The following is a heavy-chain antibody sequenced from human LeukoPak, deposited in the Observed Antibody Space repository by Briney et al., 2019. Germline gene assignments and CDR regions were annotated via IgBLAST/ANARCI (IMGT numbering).Heavy chain of an antibody. V-gene: IGHV3-49*04. D-gene: IGHD3-3*01. CDR3: TRDTYPGTIFGVVMEY. J-gene: IGHJ4*02. CDR2: IRSKAYGGTT. Sequence: GGSLRLSCTASGFTFGDYAMSWVRQAPGKGLEWVGFIRSKAYGGTTEYAASVKGRFTISRDDSNSIAYLQMNSLKTEDTAVYYCTRDTYPGTIFGVVMEYWGQGTLVTVSS. CDR1: GFTFGDYA.